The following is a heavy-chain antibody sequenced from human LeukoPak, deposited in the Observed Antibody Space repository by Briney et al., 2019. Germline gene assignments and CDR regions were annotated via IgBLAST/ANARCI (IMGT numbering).Heavy chain of an antibody. CDR2: ISSSGSTI. J-gene: IGHJ4*02. D-gene: IGHD3-10*01. CDR3: ARDYHYGGNDY. CDR1: GFTFSSYE. Sequence: GRSLRLSCAASGFTFSSYEMNWVRQAPGKGLEWVSYISSSGSTIYYADSVKGRFTISRDNAKNSLYLQMNSLRAEDTAVYYCARDYHYGGNDYWGQGTLVTVSS. V-gene: IGHV3-48*03.